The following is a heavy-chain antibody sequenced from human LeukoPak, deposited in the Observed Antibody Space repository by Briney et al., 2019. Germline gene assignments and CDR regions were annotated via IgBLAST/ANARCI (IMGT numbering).Heavy chain of an antibody. CDR3: AKDAQRGFDYSNSLEK. V-gene: IGHV3-33*06. D-gene: IGHD4-11*01. CDR1: KFTFSHYG. J-gene: IGHJ4*02. Sequence: GGSLRLSCTASKFTFSHYGMHWVRQAPGKGVEWVAVIWNDASNQYYADSVKGRFTVSRDNSQNTLYLQMNSLRPEDTAVYYCAKDAQRGFDYSNSLEKWGQGTLVTVSS. CDR2: IWNDASNQ.